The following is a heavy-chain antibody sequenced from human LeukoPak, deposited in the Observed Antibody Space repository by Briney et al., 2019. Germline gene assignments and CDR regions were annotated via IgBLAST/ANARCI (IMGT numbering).Heavy chain of an antibody. CDR2: IRYDGSDK. Sequence: GTSLRLSCAASGFTFSSYAMHWVRQAPGKGLEWVAVIRYDGSDKYYGDSVKGRFTISRDNSKNTLYLQMNSLRPEDTAVYYCAKDWALYRDYVAYFESWGQRTVVTVSS. D-gene: IGHD4-17*01. J-gene: IGHJ5*01. CDR3: AKDWALYRDYVAYFES. CDR1: GFTFSSYA. V-gene: IGHV3-30*18.